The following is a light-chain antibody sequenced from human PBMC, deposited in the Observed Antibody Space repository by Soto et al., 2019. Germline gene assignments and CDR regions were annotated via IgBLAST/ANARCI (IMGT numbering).Light chain of an antibody. CDR2: DAS. Sequence: EIALTQSPATLSSSPGERATLSCGASQSFSTSYLAWYQQKPGLAPRLLIYDASSKATGIPDRFSGSGFGTEFTLTISSLEPEDFAVYYCQQHGTSPYTFGQGTKLEIK. CDR3: QQHGTSPYT. CDR1: QSFSTSY. J-gene: IGKJ2*01. V-gene: IGKV3D-20*01.